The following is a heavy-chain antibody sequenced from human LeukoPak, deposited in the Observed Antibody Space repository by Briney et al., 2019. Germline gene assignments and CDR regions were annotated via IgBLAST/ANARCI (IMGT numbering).Heavy chain of an antibody. V-gene: IGHV3-11*04. CDR3: ARGYSWAYYRGEY. J-gene: IGHJ4*02. Sequence: PGGSLRLSCAASGCTFSNCYKAWVCQAPGKGLDWVSYISSSGNLIHYTDSVKGRFTVARDNAKRALYLQMNSLRVDDTAVSFFARGYSWAYYRGEYWGQGSLVTVSS. CDR1: GCTFSNCY. D-gene: IGHD1-26*01. CDR2: ISSSGNLI.